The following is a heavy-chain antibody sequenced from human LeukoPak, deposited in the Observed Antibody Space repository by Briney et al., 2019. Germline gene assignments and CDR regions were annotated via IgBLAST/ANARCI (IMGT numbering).Heavy chain of an antibody. CDR1: GFTFSSYA. CDR2: ISYDGSNK. CDR3: ARNRYSSGLGVGY. J-gene: IGHJ4*02. Sequence: GGSLRLSCAASGFTFSSYAMHWVRQAPGKGLEWVAVISYDGSNKYYADSVKGRFTISRDNSKNTLYLQMNSLRAEDTAVYYCARNRYSSGLGVGYWGQGTLVTVSS. D-gene: IGHD6-19*01. V-gene: IGHV3-30-3*01.